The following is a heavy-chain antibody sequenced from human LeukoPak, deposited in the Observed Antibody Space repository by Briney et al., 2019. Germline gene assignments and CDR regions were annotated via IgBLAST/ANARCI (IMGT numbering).Heavy chain of an antibody. Sequence: NPSETLSLTCAVYGGSFSGYYWSWIRQPPGKGLEWIGENNHSGSTNYNPSLKSRVTISVDTSKNQFSLKLSSVTAADTAVYYCARAEYDSSGYPLDYWGQGTLVTVSS. D-gene: IGHD3-22*01. CDR1: GGSFSGYY. CDR2: NNHSGST. V-gene: IGHV4-34*01. CDR3: ARAEYDSSGYPLDY. J-gene: IGHJ4*02.